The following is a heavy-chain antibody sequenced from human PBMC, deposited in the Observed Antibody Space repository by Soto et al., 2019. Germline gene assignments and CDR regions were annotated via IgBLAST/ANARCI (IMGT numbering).Heavy chain of an antibody. CDR2: IWFDGSNK. CDR3: ARERDDGFDI. J-gene: IGHJ3*02. V-gene: IGHV3-33*01. Sequence: QEQLVESGGGVVQPGRSLRLSCAASGLAFSAYGMHWVRQAPGKGLEWVAVIWFDGSNKFYADSVKGRFTISRDNSKNTLYLQMDSLRAEDTAVYYCARERDDGFDIWGQGTMVTVSS. CDR1: GLAFSAYG.